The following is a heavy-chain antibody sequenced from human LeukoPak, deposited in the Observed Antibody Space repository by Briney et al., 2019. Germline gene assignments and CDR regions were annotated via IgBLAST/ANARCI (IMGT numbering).Heavy chain of an antibody. CDR3: SKVNY. CDR2: MNQDGSAK. CDR1: GVTFSNSW. D-gene: IGHD3-22*01. Sequence: GGSLRLSSAASGVTFSNSWMSWLRQAPGKGLEWVAHMNQDGSAKFYVDSVKGRFTISRDNAKNSLYLQMNSLRAEDTAVYYCSKVNYWGQGTLVTVSS. J-gene: IGHJ4*02. V-gene: IGHV3-7*01.